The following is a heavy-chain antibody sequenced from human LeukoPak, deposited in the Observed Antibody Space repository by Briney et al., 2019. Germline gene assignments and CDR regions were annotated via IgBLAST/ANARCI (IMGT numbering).Heavy chain of an antibody. D-gene: IGHD2-2*01. Sequence: PSETLSLTCTVPGGSISSYYGSWIRQPGGEGVGRIGRIYTSGSTKYNPSLKRRVTISVDTSKNKSSPKWSCVTGEDTAVYYCARGYFSSTCCSVFDYWGQGTLVTVSS. CDR1: GGSISSYY. CDR2: IYTSGST. V-gene: IGHV4-4*07. J-gene: IGHJ4*02. CDR3: ARGYFSSTCCSVFDY.